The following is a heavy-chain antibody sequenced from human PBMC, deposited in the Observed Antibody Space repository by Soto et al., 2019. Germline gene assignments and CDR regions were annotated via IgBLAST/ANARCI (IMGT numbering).Heavy chain of an antibody. J-gene: IGHJ4*02. V-gene: IGHV3-72*01. Sequence: GGSLRLSCAASGFTFSDHYMDWVRQAPGKGLEWVGRTRNKANSYTTEYAASVKGRFTISRDDSKNSLYLQMNSLKTEDTAVYYCAGSRGSGSYYGFDYWGQGTLVTVSS. CDR2: TRNKANSYTT. D-gene: IGHD3-10*01. CDR3: AGSRGSGSYYGFDY. CDR1: GFTFSDHY.